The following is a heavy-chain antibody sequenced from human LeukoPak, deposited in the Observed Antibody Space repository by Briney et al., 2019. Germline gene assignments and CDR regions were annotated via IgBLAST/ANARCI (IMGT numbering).Heavy chain of an antibody. CDR2: FDPEDGET. CDR1: GYTLTELS. Sequence: GASVKVSCKVSGYTLTELSMHWVRQAPGKGLEWMGGFDPEDGETIYAQKFQGRVTMTEDTSTDTAYMELSSLRSEDTAVYYCATGRTYNWNLRNYYYYMDVWGKGTTVTVSS. CDR3: ATGRTYNWNLRNYYYYMDV. D-gene: IGHD1-20*01. J-gene: IGHJ6*03. V-gene: IGHV1-24*01.